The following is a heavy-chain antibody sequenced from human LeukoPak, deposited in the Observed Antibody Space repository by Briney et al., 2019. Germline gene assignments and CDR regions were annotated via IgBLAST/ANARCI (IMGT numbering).Heavy chain of an antibody. CDR1: GFSLSTSGMC. D-gene: IGHD5-12*01. J-gene: IGHJ4*02. CDR2: IDWDDDK. CDR3: ARIYRGNNWPFDY. V-gene: IGHV2-70*11. Sequence: SGPALVKPTQTLTLTCTFSGFSLSTSGMCVSWIRQPPGKALGWLARIDWDDDKYYSTSLKTRLTISKDTSKNRVVLTMTNMDPVDTATYYCARIYRGNNWPFDYWGQGTLVTVSS.